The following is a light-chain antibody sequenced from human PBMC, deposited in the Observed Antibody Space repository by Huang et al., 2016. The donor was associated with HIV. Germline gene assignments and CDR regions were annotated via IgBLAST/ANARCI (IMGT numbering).Light chain of an antibody. CDR1: QSVNNN. Sequence: EIVMTQSPATLSVSPGERVTVSCRASQSVNNNIAWYHQRIGQAPRLLRYGATTRATDIPARLSGSGSGTQFTLTISGLQSADFGIYYCQHYNNWPYTFGQGTKLEI. J-gene: IGKJ2*01. CDR3: QHYNNWPYT. V-gene: IGKV3D-15*01. CDR2: GAT.